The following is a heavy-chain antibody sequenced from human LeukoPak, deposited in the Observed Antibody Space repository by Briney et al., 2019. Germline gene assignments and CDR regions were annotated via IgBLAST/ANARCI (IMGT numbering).Heavy chain of an antibody. CDR2: IYYSGST. D-gene: IGHD3-10*01. J-gene: IGHJ6*02. CDR1: GVSITSTSDF. Sequence: SETLSLTCTVSGVSITSTSDFWVWIRQPPGKGLEWIATIYYSGSTYYNQSLRSRVTISEDTSKNQFSLKMSSVTAADTAVYYCARDWVRGSSGGMDVWGQGTTVTVSS. CDR3: ARDWVRGSSGGMDV. V-gene: IGHV4-39*07.